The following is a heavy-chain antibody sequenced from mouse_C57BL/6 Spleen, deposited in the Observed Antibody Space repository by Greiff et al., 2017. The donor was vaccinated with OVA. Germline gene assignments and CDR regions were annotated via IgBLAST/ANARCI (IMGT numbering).Heavy chain of an antibody. CDR2: IDPSDSYT. J-gene: IGHJ4*01. CDR3: ARRDDYYAMDY. Sequence: VQLQQPGAELVKPGASVTLSCKASGYTFTRYWLQWVQPRPGQGIEWIGEIDPSDSYTNYNQKFKGKATLTVDTSSSTAYMQLSSLTSEDSAVYYCARRDDYYAMDYWGQGTSVTVSS. V-gene: IGHV1-50*01. CDR1: GYTFTRYW.